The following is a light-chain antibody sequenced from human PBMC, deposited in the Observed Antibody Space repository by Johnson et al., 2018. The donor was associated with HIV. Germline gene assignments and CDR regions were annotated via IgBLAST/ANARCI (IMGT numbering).Light chain of an antibody. CDR2: DNN. J-gene: IGLJ1*01. CDR3: GTWDSSLSASYV. CDR1: SSNIGNNY. Sequence: QSVLTQPPSVSAAPGQKVTISCSGSSSNIGNNYVSWYQQLPGTAPKLLIYDNNKRPSGIPDRFSGSKSGTSATLGITGLQTRDDADYYCGTWDSSLSASYVFGTGTKVTVL. V-gene: IGLV1-51*01.